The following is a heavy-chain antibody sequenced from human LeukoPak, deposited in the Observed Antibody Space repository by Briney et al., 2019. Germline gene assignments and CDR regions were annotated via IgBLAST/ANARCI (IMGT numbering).Heavy chain of an antibody. CDR2: VPLSGRT. CDR3: AREGGPYRPLDY. J-gene: IGHJ4*02. Sequence: PSETLSLTCGVSGGSISSTNWWTWVRQPPGEGLEWTGEVPLSGRTNYNPSLESRVTMSVDMSENHISLKLTSVTAADTAVYYCAREGGPYRPLDYSGQGTLVTVSS. CDR1: GGSISSTNW. V-gene: IGHV4-4*02.